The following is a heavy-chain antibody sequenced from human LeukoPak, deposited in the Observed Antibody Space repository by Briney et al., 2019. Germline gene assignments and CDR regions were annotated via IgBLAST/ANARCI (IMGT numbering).Heavy chain of an antibody. CDR1: GFTFSSYA. CDR3: ASRYDILTGAFDH. Sequence: GSLRLSCAASGFTFSSYAMSWVRQPPGKGLEWIAYMYYSGSPNYNPSLKSRSTISVEMSKNQISLKLSAVTAADTAVYYCASRYDILTGAFDHWGQGILVTVSS. CDR2: MYYSGSP. J-gene: IGHJ4*02. D-gene: IGHD3-9*01. V-gene: IGHV4-59*01.